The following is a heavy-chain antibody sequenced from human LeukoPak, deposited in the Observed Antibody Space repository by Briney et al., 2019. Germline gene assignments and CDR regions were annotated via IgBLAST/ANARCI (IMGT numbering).Heavy chain of an antibody. CDR1: GFTFSSYA. CDR3: AKGYSGYSSSWCDY. J-gene: IGHJ4*02. V-gene: IGHV3-23*01. D-gene: IGHD6-13*01. Sequence: GGSLRLSCAASGFTFSSYAMSWVRQAPGKGLEWGSAISGSGGSTYYADSVKGRFTISRDNSKNTLYLQMNSLRAEDTAVYYCAKGYSGYSSSWCDYWGQGTLVTVSS. CDR2: ISGSGGST.